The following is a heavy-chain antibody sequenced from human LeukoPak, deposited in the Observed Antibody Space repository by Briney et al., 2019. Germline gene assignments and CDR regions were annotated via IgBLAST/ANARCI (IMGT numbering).Heavy chain of an antibody. CDR2: ISYDGSNE. V-gene: IGHV3-30-3*01. D-gene: IGHD3-16*01. J-gene: IGHJ4*02. Sequence: GGSLRLSCADSGFTFSSYAMHWVRQAPGKGLEWVAVISYDGSNEHYEDSVKGRFTISRDNSKNTLYLQMNSLRAEDTAVYYCARDTAGLMALDYWGQGTLVTVSS. CDR1: GFTFSSYA. CDR3: ARDTAGLMALDY.